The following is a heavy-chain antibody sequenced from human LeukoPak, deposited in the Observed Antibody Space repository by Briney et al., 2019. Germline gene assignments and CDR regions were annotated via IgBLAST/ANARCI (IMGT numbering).Heavy chain of an antibody. D-gene: IGHD3-10*01. CDR1: GFTFSSYA. J-gene: IGHJ4*02. Sequence: GGSLRLSCAASGFTFSSYAMSWVRQAPGKGLEWVSAISGSGGSTYYADSAKGRFTISRDNSKNTLYLQMNSLRAEDTAVYYCAKEFGDYYGSGKKPPDYWGQGTLVTVSS. CDR3: AKEFGDYYGSGKKPPDY. CDR2: ISGSGGST. V-gene: IGHV3-23*01.